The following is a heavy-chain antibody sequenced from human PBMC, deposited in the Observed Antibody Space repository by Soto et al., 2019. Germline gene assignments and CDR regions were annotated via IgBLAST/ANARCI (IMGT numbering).Heavy chain of an antibody. CDR1: GYTFSNYG. D-gene: IGHD2-2*01. V-gene: IGHV1-18*01. Sequence: ASVKVSCRTSGYTFSNYGITWVRRAPGQPLEWLGWISLYSDGTNYAQKFQGRVSMTTDTSTTTAYMELRSLRSDDTAVYYCARVVPGAEAWFGPWGQGTLVTVSS. CDR3: ARVVPGAEAWFGP. CDR2: ISLYSDGT. J-gene: IGHJ5*02.